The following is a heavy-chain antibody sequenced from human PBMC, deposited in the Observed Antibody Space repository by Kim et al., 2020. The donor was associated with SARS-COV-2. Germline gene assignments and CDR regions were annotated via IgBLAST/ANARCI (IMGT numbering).Heavy chain of an antibody. D-gene: IGHD1-26*01. CDR2: ISNDGSNK. CDR3: ANDQVGVSYILDY. J-gene: IGHJ4*02. V-gene: IGHV3-30*18. CDR1: GFIFSSYG. Sequence: GGYMRLSCAASGFIFSSYGMHWVRQAPGKGLEWVEVISNDGSNKYYADSVKGRFTISIDNSKNTLYLQMNSLRAEDTYVYYCANDQVGVSYILDYWGQGTLVTVSS.